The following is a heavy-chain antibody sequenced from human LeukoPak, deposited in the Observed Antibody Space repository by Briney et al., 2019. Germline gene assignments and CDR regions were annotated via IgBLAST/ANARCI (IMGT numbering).Heavy chain of an antibody. D-gene: IGHD3-9*01. CDR3: AKEPHILTGYYTDYFDS. CDR1: GFTFSSYG. J-gene: IGHJ4*02. CDR2: ISGSGHTT. V-gene: IGHV3-23*01. Sequence: PGGPLRLSCAASGFTFSSYGMSWVRQAPGKGLEWVSVISGSGHTTDYADSVKGRFTVSRDNSKNTLYLQMNSLRAEDTAVYFCAKEPHILTGYYTDYFDSWGQGTLVTVSS.